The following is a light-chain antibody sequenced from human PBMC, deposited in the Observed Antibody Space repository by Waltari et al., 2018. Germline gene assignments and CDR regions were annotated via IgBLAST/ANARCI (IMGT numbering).Light chain of an antibody. Sequence: DIVMTQSPDSLTVSLGERATINCKSSQTVFYRSKNKDYLVWYQQKPGQPPKVLLAWAPTRESGVPDRFSGSGSGTDFTLTISSLQAEDVATYYCQQYFSSPWTFGQGTKVEIK. J-gene: IGKJ1*01. CDR1: QTVFYRSKNKDY. CDR2: WAP. CDR3: QQYFSSPWT. V-gene: IGKV4-1*01.